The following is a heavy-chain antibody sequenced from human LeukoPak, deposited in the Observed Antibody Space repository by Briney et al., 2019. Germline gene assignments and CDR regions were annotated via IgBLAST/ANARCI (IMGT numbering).Heavy chain of an antibody. V-gene: IGHV3-48*01. CDR3: ACEYSSSSHFDY. D-gene: IGHD6-6*01. Sequence: GGSLRLSCAASGFTFSSYNMIWVRQAPGKGLEWVSYISGGSGAIYYTDSVRGRFTISRDNSKNTLYLQMNSLRAEDTAVYYCACEYSSSSHFDYWGQGTLVTVSS. J-gene: IGHJ4*02. CDR1: GFTFSSYN. CDR2: ISGGSGAI.